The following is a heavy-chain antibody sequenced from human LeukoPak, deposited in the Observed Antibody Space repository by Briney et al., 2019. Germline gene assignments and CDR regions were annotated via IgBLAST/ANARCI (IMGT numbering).Heavy chain of an antibody. Sequence: GGSLRLSCTASGFTFGVYAMSWFRQAPGRGLGWVSAIGGSGGEEYHADSVKGRFTIFRDNFKNTLYLQMNGLRAEDTGVYYCARVPGSYYVDFDYWGQGILVTVSS. J-gene: IGHJ4*02. V-gene: IGHV3-23*01. CDR1: GFTFGVYA. CDR3: ARVPGSYYVDFDY. D-gene: IGHD3-10*01. CDR2: IGGSGGEE.